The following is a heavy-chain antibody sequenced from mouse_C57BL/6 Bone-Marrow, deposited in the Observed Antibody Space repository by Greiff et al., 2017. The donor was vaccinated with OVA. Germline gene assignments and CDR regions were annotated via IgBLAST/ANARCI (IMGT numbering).Heavy chain of an antibody. CDR3: ARHEDPTTTVVAGGFDY. CDR1: GYTFTEYT. CDR2: FYPGSGSI. V-gene: IGHV1-62-2*01. Sequence: VQLQQSGAELVKPGASVKLSCKASGYTFTEYTIHWVKQRSGQGLEWIGWFYPGSGSIKYNEKFKDKATLTADKSSSTVYMELSRLTSEDSAVYFCARHEDPTTTVVAGGFDYWGQGTTLTVSS. J-gene: IGHJ2*01. D-gene: IGHD1-1*01.